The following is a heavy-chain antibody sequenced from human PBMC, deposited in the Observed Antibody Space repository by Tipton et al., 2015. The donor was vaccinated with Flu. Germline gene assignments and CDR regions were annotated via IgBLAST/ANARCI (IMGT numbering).Heavy chain of an antibody. CDR3: ARQVASATDWFDP. CDR1: GFTVISTY. CDR2: IYTGVSGST. J-gene: IGHJ5*02. Sequence: SLRLPCAASGFTVISTYMSWVRQAPGKGLEWVSVIYTGVSGSTYYADSVKGRFTISRDNSKNTLYLQMNSLRVEDTAVYYCARQVASATDWFDPWGQGTLVTVSS. V-gene: IGHV3-53*01. D-gene: IGHD2-15*01.